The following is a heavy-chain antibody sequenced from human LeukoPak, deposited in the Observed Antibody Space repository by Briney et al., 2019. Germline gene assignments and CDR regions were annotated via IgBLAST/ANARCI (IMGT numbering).Heavy chain of an antibody. CDR3: ARDSGDYYGSGSRFDP. CDR1: GYRFTRYY. D-gene: IGHD3-10*01. V-gene: IGHV1-2*02. Sequence: ASVTVSCKASGYRFTRYYIHWVRQAPGQGLEWMGWINPNNGGTNYAQKFQGRVTMARDTSITTTYMELSSLRSDDTAVYYCARDSGDYYGSGSRFDPWGQGTLVTVSS. J-gene: IGHJ5*02. CDR2: INPNNGGT.